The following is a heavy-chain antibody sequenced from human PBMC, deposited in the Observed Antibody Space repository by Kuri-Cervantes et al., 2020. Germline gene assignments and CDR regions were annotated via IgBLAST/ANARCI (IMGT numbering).Heavy chain of an antibody. D-gene: IGHD6-13*01. CDR2: ISSSGKTI. CDR1: GFTFSDYY. V-gene: IGHV3-11*04. Sequence: GESLKISCAASGFTFSDYYMSWIRQAPGKGLEWVSHISSSGKTIYYADSVKGRFTISRDNAKNSLYLQMNSLRVEDTAVYYCTRGEEMAAGIFDYWGQGTLVTVSS. CDR3: TRGEEMAAGIFDY. J-gene: IGHJ4*02.